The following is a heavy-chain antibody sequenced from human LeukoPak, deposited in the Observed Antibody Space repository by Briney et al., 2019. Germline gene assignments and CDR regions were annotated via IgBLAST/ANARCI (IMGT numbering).Heavy chain of an antibody. Sequence: ASVKVTCKVSGYTLTELSMHWVRQAPGKGLEWMGGFDPEDGETIYAQKFQGRVTMTEDTSTDTAYMELSSLRSEDTAVYYCARRSGIAVAGAFDYWGQGTLVTVSS. CDR3: ARRSGIAVAGAFDY. J-gene: IGHJ4*02. V-gene: IGHV1-24*01. CDR2: FDPEDGET. D-gene: IGHD6-19*01. CDR1: GYTLTELS.